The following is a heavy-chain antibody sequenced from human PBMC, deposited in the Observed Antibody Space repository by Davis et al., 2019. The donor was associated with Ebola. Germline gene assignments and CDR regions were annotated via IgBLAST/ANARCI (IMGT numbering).Heavy chain of an antibody. J-gene: IGHJ4*02. Sequence: GGSLRLSCAASEFTFSSYTMGWVRQAPGKGLEWVSFISGSGSYIYYADSVKGRFTISRDNAKNSLYLQMSGLGAEDTAVYYCARDRYGGYELDYWGQGTLVTVSS. D-gene: IGHD5-12*01. CDR3: ARDRYGGYELDY. CDR2: ISGSGSYI. CDR1: EFTFSSYT. V-gene: IGHV3-21*01.